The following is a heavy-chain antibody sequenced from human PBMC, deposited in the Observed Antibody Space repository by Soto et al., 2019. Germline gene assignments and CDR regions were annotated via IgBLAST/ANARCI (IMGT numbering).Heavy chain of an antibody. J-gene: IGHJ4*02. V-gene: IGHV3-11*01. Sequence: QVQLVESGGDLVKRGGSLRLSCAASGYTFSDYYMSWIRQAPGKGLEWISYIDTSSTKIYYADSVKGRFTISRDNAKNLLYLKMNSLRDEDTAVYYCASHYDMWSGYLSPVDYWGQGTLVTVSS. CDR2: IDTSSTKI. D-gene: IGHD3-3*01. CDR1: GYTFSDYY. CDR3: ASHYDMWSGYLSPVDY.